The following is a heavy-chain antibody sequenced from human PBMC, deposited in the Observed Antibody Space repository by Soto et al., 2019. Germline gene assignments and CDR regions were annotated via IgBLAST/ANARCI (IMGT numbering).Heavy chain of an antibody. V-gene: IGHV1-18*01. CDR3: ASDRKSSSWYDFDY. Sequence: QVQLVQSGAEVKKPGASVKVSCKASGYTFTSYGISWVRQAPVQGLEWMGWISAYNGNTNYAQKVQGRVTMTTDTSTSTAYMELRSLRSADTAVYYCASDRKSSSWYDFDYWGQGTLVTVSS. D-gene: IGHD6-13*01. J-gene: IGHJ4*02. CDR2: ISAYNGNT. CDR1: GYTFTSYG.